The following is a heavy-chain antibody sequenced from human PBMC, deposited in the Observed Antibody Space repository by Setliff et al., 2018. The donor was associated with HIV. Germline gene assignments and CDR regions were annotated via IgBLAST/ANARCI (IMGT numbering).Heavy chain of an antibody. CDR3: ARASSGYLIVHY. Sequence: PSETLSLTCTVSGGSISSGDYYWSWIRQPPGKGLEWIEYTYYSGYTQYNPSLKSRVTISVDTSKNQFSLKLRSVSAADTAVYYCARASSGYLIVHYWGQGTLVTVSS. V-gene: IGHV4-30-4*01. D-gene: IGHD3-22*01. CDR1: GGSISSGDYY. J-gene: IGHJ4*02. CDR2: TYYSGYT.